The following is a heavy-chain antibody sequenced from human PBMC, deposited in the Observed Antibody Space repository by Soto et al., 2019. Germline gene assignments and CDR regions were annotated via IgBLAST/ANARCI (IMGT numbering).Heavy chain of an antibody. D-gene: IGHD6-13*01. CDR1: GGTLSSYA. CDR2: IIPIFGTA. Sequence: QVQLVQSGAEVKKPGSSVKVSCKASGGTLSSYAISWVRQAPGQGLEWMGGIIPIFGTANYAQKFQGRVTITADESTSTAYMELSSLRSEDTAVYYCARGPLIAAAPYYYYGMDVWGQGTTVTVSS. V-gene: IGHV1-69*12. J-gene: IGHJ6*02. CDR3: ARGPLIAAAPYYYYGMDV.